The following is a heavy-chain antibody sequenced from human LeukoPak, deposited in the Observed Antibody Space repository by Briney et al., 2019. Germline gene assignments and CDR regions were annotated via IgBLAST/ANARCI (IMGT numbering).Heavy chain of an antibody. V-gene: IGHV3-66*01. Sequence: GGSLRLSCAASGFSVSGHYMRWVRQAPGKGLEWVSGLYSGGDTYYADSVKGRFTISRDTSKNTLYLQMNGLRAEDTAVYHCARGNTGYSSAWGRDFDYWGQGTLVTVSS. CDR1: GFSVSGHY. J-gene: IGHJ4*02. CDR2: LYSGGDT. D-gene: IGHD6-19*01. CDR3: ARGNTGYSSAWGRDFDY.